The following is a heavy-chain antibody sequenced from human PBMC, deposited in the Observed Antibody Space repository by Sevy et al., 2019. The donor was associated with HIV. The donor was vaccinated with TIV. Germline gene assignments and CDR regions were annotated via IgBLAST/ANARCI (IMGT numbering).Heavy chain of an antibody. CDR2: IFYNGAT. CDR1: GGSISGLH. J-gene: IGHJ4*02. V-gene: IGHV4-59*11. CDR3: ARGPISGSNSLDS. Sequence: SETLSLTCTVSGGSISGLHWSWIRQPPGKGLEWLGYIFYNGATSYNPSLTSRLTISVDTPKNQFSLRLSFVTAADTAVYYCARGPISGSNSLDSWGQGTLVTVSS. D-gene: IGHD1-26*01.